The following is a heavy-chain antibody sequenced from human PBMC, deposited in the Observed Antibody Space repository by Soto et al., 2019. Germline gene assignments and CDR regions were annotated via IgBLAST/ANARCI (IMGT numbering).Heavy chain of an antibody. Sequence: SETLSLTCTVSGGSISSGGYSWSWIRQPPGKGLEWIGYIYHSGSTYYNPSLKSRVTISVDRSKNQFSLKLSSVTAADTAVYYCARSYYDSSGYSVDPWGQGTLVTVSS. D-gene: IGHD3-22*01. CDR2: IYHSGST. CDR3: ARSYYDSSGYSVDP. V-gene: IGHV4-30-2*01. J-gene: IGHJ5*02. CDR1: GGSISSGGYS.